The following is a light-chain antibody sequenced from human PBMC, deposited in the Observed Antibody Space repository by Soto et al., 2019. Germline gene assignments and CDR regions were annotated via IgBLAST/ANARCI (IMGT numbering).Light chain of an antibody. V-gene: IGLV2-14*01. Sequence: QSVLTQPASVSGSPGQSITISCTGTSNDVGGYNYVSWYQQHPGKAPKLMIYEVSNRPSGVSNRFSGSKSGNTASLTISGLQAEDEADYYCSSYTGSSALFGGGTKVTVL. CDR2: EVS. J-gene: IGLJ2*01. CDR1: SNDVGGYNY. CDR3: SSYTGSSAL.